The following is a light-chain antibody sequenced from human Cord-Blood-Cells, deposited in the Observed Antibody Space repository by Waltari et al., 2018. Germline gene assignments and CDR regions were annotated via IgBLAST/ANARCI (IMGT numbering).Light chain of an antibody. J-gene: IGLJ3*02. V-gene: IGLV2-14*01. CDR3: SSYTSSSTGV. CDR2: DDS. CDR1: SSDVGGYNY. Sequence: QSALTQPSPVSASPGPSITISCTGTSSDVGGYNYVYWYQQHPGKAPKLMIYDDSNRPSGFSNLCSGSKSGNAASLTISGLQAEDEADYYCSSYTSSSTGVFGGGTKLTVL.